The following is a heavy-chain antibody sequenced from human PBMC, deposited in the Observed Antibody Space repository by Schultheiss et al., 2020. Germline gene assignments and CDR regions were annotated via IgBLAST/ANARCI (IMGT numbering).Heavy chain of an antibody. J-gene: IGHJ4*02. CDR2: IYPSGST. CDR1: GGSISSSRYY. Sequence: SQTLSLTCTVSGGSISSSRYYWGWIRQPPGKGLEWIGRIYPSGSTYYNPSLKSRVTISVDTSKNQFSLKLSSVTAADTAVYDCARRSSVYISYWGQGTLVTVSS. CDR3: ARRSSVYISY. D-gene: IGHD2-15*01. V-gene: IGHV4-39*07.